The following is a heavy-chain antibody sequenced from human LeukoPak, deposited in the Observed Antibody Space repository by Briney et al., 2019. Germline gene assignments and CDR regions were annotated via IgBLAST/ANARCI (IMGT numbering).Heavy chain of an antibody. CDR2: INPSGGST. Sequence: GASVKVSCKASGDTFTSYYMQGVRQAPGEGLEWMGIINPSGGSTSYAQKFQGRVTMTRDMSTSTVYMELSSLRSEDTAVYYCARAPGYTLFDYWGQGTLVTVSS. CDR3: ARAPGYTLFDY. D-gene: IGHD5-18*01. J-gene: IGHJ4*02. V-gene: IGHV1-46*01. CDR1: GDTFTSYY.